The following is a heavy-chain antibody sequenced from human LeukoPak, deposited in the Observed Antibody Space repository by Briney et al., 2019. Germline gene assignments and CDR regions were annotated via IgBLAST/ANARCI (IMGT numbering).Heavy chain of an antibody. D-gene: IGHD4-17*01. CDR1: GFTFSSYA. CDR2: ISGSGGST. J-gene: IGHJ4*02. CDR3: AKDRVPTLDYGDYPFDY. V-gene: IGHV3-23*01. Sequence: PGGSLRLSCAASGFTFSSYAMSWVRQAPGKGLEWVSAISGSGGSTYYADSVKGRFTISRDNSKNTLYLQMNSLRAEDTAVYYRAKDRVPTLDYGDYPFDYWGQGTLVTVSS.